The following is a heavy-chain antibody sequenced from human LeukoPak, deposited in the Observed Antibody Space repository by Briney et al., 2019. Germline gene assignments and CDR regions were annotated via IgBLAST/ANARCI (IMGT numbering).Heavy chain of an antibody. CDR1: GFRFSSYA. J-gene: IGHJ4*02. D-gene: IGHD4-23*01. Sequence: GGSLRLSCAASGFRFSSYAMSWVRQPPGKGLEWVSAISGSGVSTYYADSVKGRFTVSRDNSKNTLYLQMSSLRAEDTAVYYCAKNILRWSNYFDYLGRGILVAVSS. CDR3: AKNILRWSNYFDY. V-gene: IGHV3-23*01. CDR2: ISGSGVST.